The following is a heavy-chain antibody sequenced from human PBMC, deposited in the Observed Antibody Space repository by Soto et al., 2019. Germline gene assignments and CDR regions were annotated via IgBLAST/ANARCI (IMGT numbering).Heavy chain of an antibody. CDR1: GFSFSNYA. J-gene: IGHJ5*02. CDR2: TSYDGYDK. Sequence: HPGRYMRLSSSASGFSFSNYAIHWFRQAPGKGLEWVALTSYDGYDKYYTDSVKGRFTISRDNSKNTLYLQMNSLRPEDTAVYYCAIAPNRLGGFWFAPWAKGHMFTISS. D-gene: IGHD1-26*01. V-gene: IGHV3-30*04. CDR3: AIAPNRLGGFWFAP.